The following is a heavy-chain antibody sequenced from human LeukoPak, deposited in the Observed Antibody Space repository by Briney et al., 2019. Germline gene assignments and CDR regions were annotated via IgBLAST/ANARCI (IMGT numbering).Heavy chain of an antibody. J-gene: IGHJ3*02. V-gene: IGHV1-2*02. Sequence: ASVKVSCKASGYTFTGYYMHWVRQAPGQGLEWMGWINPNSGVTNYAQNFQGRVTMTRDTSITTAYMELRRLRSDDTAVYYCARDRALAGTNVDAFDIWGQGTMVTVSS. CDR1: GYTFTGYY. D-gene: IGHD6-19*01. CDR3: ARDRALAGTNVDAFDI. CDR2: INPNSGVT.